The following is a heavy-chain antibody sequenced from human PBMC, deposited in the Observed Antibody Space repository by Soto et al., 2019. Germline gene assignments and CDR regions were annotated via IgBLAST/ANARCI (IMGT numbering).Heavy chain of an antibody. J-gene: IGHJ6*02. Sequence: EVQLVESGGGLVQPGRSLRLSCAASGFTFHDYALHWVRQAPGKGLEWVSGISWNSGNIGYADSVKGRFTISRDNAKNSQYLQMNSLRVEDTALYYCAILEKGGMDVWGQGTTVTVFS. D-gene: IGHD1-1*01. CDR3: AILEKGGMDV. CDR1: GFTFHDYA. CDR2: ISWNSGNI. V-gene: IGHV3-9*01.